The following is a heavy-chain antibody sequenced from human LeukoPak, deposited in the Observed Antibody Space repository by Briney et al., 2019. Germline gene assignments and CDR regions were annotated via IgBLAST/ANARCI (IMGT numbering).Heavy chain of an antibody. CDR2: IYYSGST. V-gene: IGHV4-30-4*08. D-gene: IGHD2-21*01. CDR1: GGSISSGDYY. J-gene: IGHJ3*02. CDR3: AVVPTPHYILWFSLGREAFDI. Sequence: SQTLSLTCTVSGGSISSGDYYWSWIRQPPGKGLEWIGYIYYSGSTYYNPSLKSRVTISVDTSKNQFSLKLSSVTAADTAMYYCAVVPTPHYILWFSLGREAFDIWGQGTMVTVSS.